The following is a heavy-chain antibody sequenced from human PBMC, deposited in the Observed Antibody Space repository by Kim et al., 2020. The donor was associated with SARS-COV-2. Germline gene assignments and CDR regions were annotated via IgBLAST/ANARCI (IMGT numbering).Heavy chain of an antibody. CDR3: AREGLAVAGVFDY. CDR2: IWYDGSNK. CDR1: GFTFSSYG. D-gene: IGHD6-19*01. J-gene: IGHJ4*02. Sequence: GGSLRLSCAASGFTFSSYGMHWVRQAPGKGLEWVAVIWYDGSNKYYADSVKGRFTISRDNSKNTLYLQMNSLRAEDTAVYYCAREGLAVAGVFDYWGQGTLVTVSS. V-gene: IGHV3-33*01.